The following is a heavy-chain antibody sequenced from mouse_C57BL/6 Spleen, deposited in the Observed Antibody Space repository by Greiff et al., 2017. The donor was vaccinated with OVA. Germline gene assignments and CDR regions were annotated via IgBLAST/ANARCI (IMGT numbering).Heavy chain of an antibody. D-gene: IGHD2-2*01. J-gene: IGHJ3*01. V-gene: IGHV1-82*01. Sequence: VQLQQSGPELVKPGASVKISCKASGYAFSSSWMNWVKQRPGKGLEWIGRIYPGDGDTNYNGKFKGKATLTAEKSSSTAYMQLSSLTSEDSAVYFCARGYGYDEGSWFAYWGQGTLVTVSA. CDR3: ARGYGYDEGSWFAY. CDR1: GYAFSSSW. CDR2: IYPGDGDT.